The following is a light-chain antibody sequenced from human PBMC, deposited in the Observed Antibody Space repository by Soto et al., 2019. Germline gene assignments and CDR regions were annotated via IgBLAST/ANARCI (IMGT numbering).Light chain of an antibody. CDR3: PQYYNTPLT. V-gene: IGKV4-1*01. Sequence: DIVMTQSPDSLAVSLGERVTINCKSSQSVLYSSNNKNYLAWYQQKPGQPPKLLIYWASTRESGVPDRFSGSGSGTDFTLTISSLQAEDVAVYYCPQYYNTPLTFGGGTKVEIK. J-gene: IGKJ4*01. CDR2: WAS. CDR1: QSVLYSSNNKNY.